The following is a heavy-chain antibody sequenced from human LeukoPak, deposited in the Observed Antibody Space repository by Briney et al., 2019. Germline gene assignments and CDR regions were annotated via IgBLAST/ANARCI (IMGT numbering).Heavy chain of an antibody. CDR1: GFTLSNYC. D-gene: IGHD5-12*01. Sequence: GGSLTLSCPASGFTLSNYCIHWVRQAPGKGLEWVAFIREDGSIKYYADSVKGRFTISRDNSKNTLNLHMNSLRAEDTAVYYCAKGGGYEAQYYYYYLDVWGKGTTVTISS. V-gene: IGHV3-30*02. CDR2: IREDGSIK. CDR3: AKGGGYEAQYYYYYLDV. J-gene: IGHJ6*03.